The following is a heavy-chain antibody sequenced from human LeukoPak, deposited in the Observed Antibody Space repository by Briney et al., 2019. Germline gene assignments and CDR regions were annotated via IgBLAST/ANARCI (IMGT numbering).Heavy chain of an antibody. Sequence: PSETLSLTCTVSGGSISSHYWSWIRQPPGKGLEWIGYIYYSGSTNYNPSLKSRVTISVDTSKNQFSLELNSVTAADTAVYYCARVGDTSSYYYFLDFWGQGTLVTVSS. CDR3: ARVGDTSSYYYFLDF. D-gene: IGHD3-22*01. V-gene: IGHV4-59*08. CDR2: IYYSGST. CDR1: GGSISSHY. J-gene: IGHJ4*02.